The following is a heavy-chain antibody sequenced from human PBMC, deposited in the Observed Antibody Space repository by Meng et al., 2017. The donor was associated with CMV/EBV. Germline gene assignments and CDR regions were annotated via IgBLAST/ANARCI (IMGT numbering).Heavy chain of an antibody. D-gene: IGHD2/OR15-2a*01. Sequence: ASVKVSCKASGYTFTSYDINWVRQATGQGLEWMGWMNPNSGNTGYAQKFQGRVTITRNTSISTAYMELSSLRSEDTAVYYRARVSGGAYGMDVWGQGTTVTVSS. CDR3: ARVSGGAYGMDV. CDR2: MNPNSGNT. CDR1: GYTFTSYD. V-gene: IGHV1-8*03. J-gene: IGHJ6*02.